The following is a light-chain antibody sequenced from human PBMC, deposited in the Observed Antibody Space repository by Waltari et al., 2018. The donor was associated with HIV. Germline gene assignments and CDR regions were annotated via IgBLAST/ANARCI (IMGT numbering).Light chain of an antibody. J-gene: IGKJ1*01. CDR1: ESISRW. CDR2: EAS. Sequence: DIQLTQSPSYLSASVGDRVTITCRASESISRWLAWYQQQPGKAPKLLIYEASTLESGVPSRFSGSVSGTDFTLSSRSLQPDDFATYYCQQYNSNSPWAFSQGTKVDIK. V-gene: IGKV1-5*03. CDR3: QQYNSNSPWA.